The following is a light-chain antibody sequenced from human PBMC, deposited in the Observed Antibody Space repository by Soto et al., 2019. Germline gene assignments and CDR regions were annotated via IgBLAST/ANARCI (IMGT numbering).Light chain of an antibody. V-gene: IGKV1-5*03. CDR2: KAS. CDR1: ESISMW. Sequence: DIPMTQSPSTLSASVGDRVTITCRASESISMWLAWFQQRPGKAPKLLIYKASTLVSGVPSRFSGSGSGTEFTLTIRSLQPDDFAIYYCQHYNSFPYTFGQGTKVDI. J-gene: IGKJ2*01. CDR3: QHYNSFPYT.